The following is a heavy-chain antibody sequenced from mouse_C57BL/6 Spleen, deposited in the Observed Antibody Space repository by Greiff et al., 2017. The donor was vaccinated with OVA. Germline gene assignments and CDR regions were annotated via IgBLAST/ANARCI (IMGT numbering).Heavy chain of an antibody. D-gene: IGHD2-4*01. CDR2: INPSSGYT. J-gene: IGHJ3*01. CDR1: GYTFTSYW. V-gene: IGHV1-53*01. Sequence: QVQLQQPGAELVKPGASVKLSCKASGYTFTSYWLHWVKQRPGQGLEWIGNINPSSGYTKYNEKFKNKATLTVDKSSSTAYMQLSSLTSEDSAVYYCARWNDDVWFAYWGQGTMLTVSA. CDR3: ARWNDDVWFAY.